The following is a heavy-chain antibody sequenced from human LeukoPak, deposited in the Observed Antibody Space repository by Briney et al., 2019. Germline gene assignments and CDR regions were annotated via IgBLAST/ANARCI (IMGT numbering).Heavy chain of an antibody. Sequence: PGGSLRLSCVASGFTFSDYDMHWVRQAPGKELAGVAFIRYDGSKKYYADSVKGRFTISRDNAKNTLYLQMNSVRAEESAVYYCAKSKSTFVDDWGQGTLVTVSS. CDR1: GFTFSDYD. D-gene: IGHD2/OR15-2a*01. J-gene: IGHJ4*02. CDR3: AKSKSTFVDD. CDR2: IRYDGSKK. V-gene: IGHV3-30*02.